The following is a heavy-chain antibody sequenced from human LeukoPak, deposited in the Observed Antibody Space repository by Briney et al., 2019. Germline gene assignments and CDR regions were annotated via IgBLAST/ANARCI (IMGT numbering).Heavy chain of an antibody. V-gene: IGHV4-39*07. CDR2: INHSGST. CDR1: GGSISSSSYY. D-gene: IGHD6-13*01. Sequence: SETLSLTCTDSGGSISSSSYYWGWIRQPPGKGLEWIGEINHSGSTNYNPSLKSRVTISVDTPKNQFSLKLSSVTAADTAVYYCARSLGLAAAGNHFDYWGQGTLVTVSS. J-gene: IGHJ4*02. CDR3: ARSLGLAAAGNHFDY.